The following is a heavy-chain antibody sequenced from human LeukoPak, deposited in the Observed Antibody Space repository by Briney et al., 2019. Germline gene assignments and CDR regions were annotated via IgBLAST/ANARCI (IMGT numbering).Heavy chain of an antibody. D-gene: IGHD6-6*01. V-gene: IGHV1-18*01. CDR1: GYTFTSYG. J-gene: IGHJ4*02. CDR2: ISAYNGNT. Sequence: EASVKVSCKASGYTFTSYGISWVRQAPGQGLEWMGWISAYNGNTNYAQKLQGRVIMTTDTSTSTAYMELRSLRSDDTAVYYCARVRAARPEEDYFDYWGQGTLVTVSS. CDR3: ARVRAARPEEDYFDY.